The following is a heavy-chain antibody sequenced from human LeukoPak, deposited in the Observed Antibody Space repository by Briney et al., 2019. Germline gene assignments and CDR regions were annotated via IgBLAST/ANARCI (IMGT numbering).Heavy chain of an antibody. V-gene: IGHV3-48*02. J-gene: IGHJ4*02. CDR1: GFTFSTYS. CDR3: ARTPPTAGLTTIGVGSDY. D-gene: IGHD4-11*01. Sequence: GGSLRLSCAASGFTFSTYSMNWVRQAQGKGLEWVSYISGSSETIYYADSVKGRFTISRDNAKNSLYLQMNSLRDEDTAVYYCARTPPTAGLTTIGVGSDYWGQGTLVTVSS. CDR2: ISGSSETI.